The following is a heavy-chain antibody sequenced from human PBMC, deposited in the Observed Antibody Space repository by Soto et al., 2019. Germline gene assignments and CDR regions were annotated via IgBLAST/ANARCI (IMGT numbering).Heavy chain of an antibody. Sequence: ASVKVSCKASGYTFTSYAMHWVRQAPGQRLEWMGWINAGNGNTKYSQKFQGRVTITRDTSASTAYMELSSLRSEDTAVYYCARAAGLLPGLNYYYYMDVWGKGTMVTVSS. CDR1: GYTFTSYA. CDR2: INAGNGNT. J-gene: IGHJ6*03. CDR3: ARAAGLLPGLNYYYYMDV. V-gene: IGHV1-3*01. D-gene: IGHD2-15*01.